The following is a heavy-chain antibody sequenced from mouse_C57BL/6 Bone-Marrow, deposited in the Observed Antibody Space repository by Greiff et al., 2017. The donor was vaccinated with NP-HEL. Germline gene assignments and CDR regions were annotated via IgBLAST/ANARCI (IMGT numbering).Heavy chain of an antibody. CDR1: GYTFTSYG. CDR3: ARTYDGYYEGWFAD. Sequence: QVQLQQSGAELARPGASVKLSCKASGYTFTSYGISWVKQRTGQGLEWIGEIYPRSGNTYYNEKFTGTATLTADKSSSTAYMELRSLTSEDSAVYFCARTYDGYYEGWFADWGQGTLVTVSA. CDR2: IYPRSGNT. J-gene: IGHJ3*01. V-gene: IGHV1-81*01. D-gene: IGHD2-3*01.